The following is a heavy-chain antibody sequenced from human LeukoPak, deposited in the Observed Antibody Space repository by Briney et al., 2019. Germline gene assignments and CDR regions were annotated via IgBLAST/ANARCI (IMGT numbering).Heavy chain of an antibody. CDR3: AKERYYYYYMDV. CDR1: GFTFSSYS. J-gene: IGHJ6*03. CDR2: ISSSSSYI. Sequence: PGGSLRLSCAASGFTFSSYSMNWVRQAPGKGLEWVSSISSSSSYIYYADSVKGRFTISRDNAKNSLYLQMNSLRAEDTAVYYCAKERYYYYYMDVWGKGTTVTVSS. V-gene: IGHV3-21*01.